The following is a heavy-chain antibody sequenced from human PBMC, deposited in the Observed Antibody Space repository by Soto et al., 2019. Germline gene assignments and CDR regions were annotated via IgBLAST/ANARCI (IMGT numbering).Heavy chain of an antibody. CDR3: ARDLAWKRGKVGRYYYGMDV. Sequence: GGPLRLSCAASGFIFSDYYMSWVRQTPGKGLEWVSYISTRSTYTNYADSVKGRFTISRDNTKNSLYLQMDSLRVEDTAVYYCARDLAWKRGKVGRYYYGMDVWGQGTTVTVSS. CDR1: GFIFSDYY. J-gene: IGHJ6*02. CDR2: ISTRSTYT. D-gene: IGHD1-1*01. V-gene: IGHV3-11*06.